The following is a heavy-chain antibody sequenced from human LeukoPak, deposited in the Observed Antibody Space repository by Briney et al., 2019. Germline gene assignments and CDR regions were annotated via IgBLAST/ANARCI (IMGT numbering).Heavy chain of an antibody. CDR1: GGTFSSYA. V-gene: IGHV1-69*04. D-gene: IGHD2-21*02. CDR3: ARDTPAYCGGDCYSKDDY. CDR2: IIPIFGIA. J-gene: IGHJ4*02. Sequence: SVKVSCKASGGTFSSYAISWVRQAPGQGPEWMGRIIPIFGIANYAQKFQGRVTITADKSTSTAYMELSSLRSEDTAVYYCARDTPAYCGGDCYSKDDYWGQGTLATVSS.